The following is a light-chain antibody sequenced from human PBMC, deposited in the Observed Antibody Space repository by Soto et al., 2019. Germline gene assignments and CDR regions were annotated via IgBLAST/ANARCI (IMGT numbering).Light chain of an antibody. CDR1: QDISNY. CDR2: DAS. V-gene: IGKV1-33*01. Sequence: DIPMTQSPSSLSASVGDRVTITCRASQDISNYLNWYQQRPGKAPKLLIYDASNLERGVPSRFSGTRSGTHFTFAITSLQPEDVAPYYCQPSHSLPITFGQLPRLEI. J-gene: IGKJ5*01. CDR3: QPSHSLPIT.